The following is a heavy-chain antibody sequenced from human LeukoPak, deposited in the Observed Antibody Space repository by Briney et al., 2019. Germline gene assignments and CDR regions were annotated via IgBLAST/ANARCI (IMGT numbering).Heavy chain of an antibody. CDR2: IYSTGST. D-gene: IGHD5-18*01. CDR1: GGSISRYY. J-gene: IGHJ2*01. Sequence: PSETLSLTCTVSGGSISRYYWSWIRQSPGPRLERMGYIYSTGSTNYNPSLTSRVTISVDTSKNQFSLKLSSVTAADTAVYYCARLLGYTYWYFGLWGRGTLVTVSS. V-gene: IGHV4-59*08. CDR3: ARLLGYTYWYFGL.